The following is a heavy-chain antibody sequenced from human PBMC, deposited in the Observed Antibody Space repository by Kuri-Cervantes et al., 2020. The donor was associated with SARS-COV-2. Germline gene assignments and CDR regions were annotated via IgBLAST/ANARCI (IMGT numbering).Heavy chain of an antibody. CDR2: IIPIFGTA. CDR1: GGTFSSYA. J-gene: IGHJ4*02. D-gene: IGHD3-10*01. CDR3: ARGGSLLWFGEGAPIDY. V-gene: IGHV1-69*06. Sequence: SVKVSCKASGGTFSSYAISWVRQAPGQGLEWMGGIIPIFGTANYAQKFQGRVTITADKSASTAYMELSSLRSEDTAVYYCARGGSLLWFGEGAPIDYWGQGTLVTVSS.